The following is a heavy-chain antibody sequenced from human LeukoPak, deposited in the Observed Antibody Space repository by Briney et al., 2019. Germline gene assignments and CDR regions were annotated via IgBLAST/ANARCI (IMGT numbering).Heavy chain of an antibody. V-gene: IGHV5-51*01. Sequence: GESLKISCKTSGYSFTDYWIGWVRQMPGKGLEWMGLIYPDDSDTRYSPSFQGQVTISADKSTTTAYLQWSSLEASDTAMYFCARRGPGTRDGFSDFWGQGTQVTVSS. CDR3: ARRGPGTRDGFSDF. D-gene: IGHD5-24*01. CDR1: GYSFTDYW. J-gene: IGHJ4*02. CDR2: IYPDDSDT.